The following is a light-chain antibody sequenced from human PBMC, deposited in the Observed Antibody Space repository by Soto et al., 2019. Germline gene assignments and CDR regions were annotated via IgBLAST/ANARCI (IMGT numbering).Light chain of an antibody. CDR1: QSISNY. CDR2: ASF. J-gene: IGKJ1*01. Sequence: DIQMTQSPSSLSASVGDRVTISCRASQSISNYLNWYQQKPGKAPKLLIYASFNLQSGLPSRFIGTGSGTAFTLTISSLQPEDFGTYYCQQSYSSPETFGQGTKVEI. V-gene: IGKV1-39*01. CDR3: QQSYSSPET.